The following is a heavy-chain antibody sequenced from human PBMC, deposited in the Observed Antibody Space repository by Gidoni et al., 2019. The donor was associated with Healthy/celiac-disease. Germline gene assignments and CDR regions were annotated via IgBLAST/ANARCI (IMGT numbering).Heavy chain of an antibody. J-gene: IGHJ4*02. Sequence: QVQLQESGPGLVKPSQTLSLTCTASGGSISSGDYSGSWIRQPPGKGLEWIGYIYYSGSTYYNPSLKSRVTISVDTSKNQFSLKLSSVTAADTAVYYCARDRAHYDSSGYWPYYFDYWGQGTLVTVSS. CDR3: ARDRAHYDSSGYWPYYFDY. D-gene: IGHD3-22*01. CDR2: IYYSGST. V-gene: IGHV4-30-4*01. CDR1: GGSISSGDYS.